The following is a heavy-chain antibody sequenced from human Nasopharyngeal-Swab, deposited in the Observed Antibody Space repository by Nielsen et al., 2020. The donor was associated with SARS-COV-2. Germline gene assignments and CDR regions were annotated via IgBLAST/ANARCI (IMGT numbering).Heavy chain of an antibody. CDR3: ARSYGANSKLSY. Sequence: GESLKISCAASGFTFSSYGMHWVRQAPGKGLEWVAVIWYDGSNKYYADSVKGRFTISRDNSKNTLYLQMNSLRAEDTAVYYCARSYGANSKLSYWGQGTLVTVSS. V-gene: IGHV3-33*08. CDR1: GFTFSSYG. D-gene: IGHD4/OR15-4a*01. CDR2: IWYDGSNK. J-gene: IGHJ4*02.